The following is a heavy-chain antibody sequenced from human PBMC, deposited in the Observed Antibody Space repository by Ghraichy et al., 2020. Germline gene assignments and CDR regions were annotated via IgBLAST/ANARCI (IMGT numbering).Heavy chain of an antibody. J-gene: IGHJ3*02. D-gene: IGHD2-21*02. CDR3: ARDLAYCGGDCYSDTFDI. CDR2: IGAYNGDT. Sequence: ASVKVSCQASGYTFTTYGLSWVRQAPGRGLEWMGWIGAYNGDTNYARSLQGRVTVTTDTSTSTAYMELRSLRSDDTAVYYCARDLAYCGGDCYSDTFDIWGQGTMVTVSS. V-gene: IGHV1-18*04. CDR1: GYTFTTYG.